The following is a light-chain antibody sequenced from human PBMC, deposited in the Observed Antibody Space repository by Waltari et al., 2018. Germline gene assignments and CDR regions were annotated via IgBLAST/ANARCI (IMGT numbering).Light chain of an antibody. CDR1: SSDVGGYNY. CDR2: EVS. V-gene: IGLV2-8*01. J-gene: IGLJ1*01. Sequence: QSALTQPPSASGSPGQSVTISCTGTSSDVGGYNYAPWYQQHPGKAPKLMIYEVSTRPSGVPDRFSGSKSGNTASLTVSGLQAEDEADYYCSSYAGSNNPYVFGTGTKVTVL. CDR3: SSYAGSNNPYV.